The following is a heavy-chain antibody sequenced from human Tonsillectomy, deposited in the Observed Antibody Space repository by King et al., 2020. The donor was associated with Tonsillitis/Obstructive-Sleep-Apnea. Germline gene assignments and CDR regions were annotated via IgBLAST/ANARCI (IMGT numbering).Heavy chain of an antibody. D-gene: IGHD2-2*01. CDR3: ASECSSTSCYVDY. V-gene: IGHV4-39*01. CDR2: IYYSGST. J-gene: IGHJ4*02. Sequence: QLQESGPGLVKPSETLSLTCTVSGGSISSSSYYWGWIRQPPGKGLEWIGSIYYSGSTYYNPSLKSRVTISVDTSKNQFSLKLSSVTAADTAVYYCASECSSTSCYVDYWGQGTLVTVSS. CDR1: GGSISSSSYY.